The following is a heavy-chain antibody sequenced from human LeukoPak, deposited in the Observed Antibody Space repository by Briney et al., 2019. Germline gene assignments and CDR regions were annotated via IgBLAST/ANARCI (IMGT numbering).Heavy chain of an antibody. CDR2: INHSRST. D-gene: IGHD3-10*01. Sequence: PSETLSLTCAVYGGSFSGYYWSWIRQPPRKGLKWVREINHSRSTNYNPSLTHQVTNSVDTHKNQFSLHLTAVTAAAPPVYYFASRSLLLWFGELSTSFDYWGQGTLVTVSS. CDR1: GGSFSGYY. V-gene: IGHV4-34*01. J-gene: IGHJ4*02. CDR3: ASRSLLLWFGELSTSFDY.